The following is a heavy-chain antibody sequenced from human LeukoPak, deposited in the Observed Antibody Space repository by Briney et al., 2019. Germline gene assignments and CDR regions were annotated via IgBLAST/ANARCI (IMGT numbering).Heavy chain of an antibody. CDR1: GFTFSSYA. J-gene: IGHJ4*02. CDR3: ARGGVGTGKTLEY. D-gene: IGHD3-10*01. Sequence: TGGSLRLSCAASGFTFSSYAMSWVRQAPGKGLEWVSAISGSGGSTYYADSVKGRFTISRDNSKNTLYLQMNSLRAEDTAVYYCARGGVGTGKTLEYWGQGSLVTVSS. V-gene: IGHV3-23*01. CDR2: ISGSGGST.